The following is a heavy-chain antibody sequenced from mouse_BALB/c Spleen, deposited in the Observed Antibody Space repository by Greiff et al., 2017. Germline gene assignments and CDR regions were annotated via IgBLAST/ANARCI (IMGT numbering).Heavy chain of an antibody. V-gene: IGHV5-9-3*01. CDR1: GFTFSSYA. Sequence: EVKLMESGGGLVKPGGSLKLSCAASGFTFSSYAMSWVRQTPEKRLEWVATISSGGSYTYYPDSVKGRFTISRDNAKNTLYLQMSSLRSEDTAMYYCARRYYDYDPWFAYWGQGTLVTVSA. CDR2: ISSGGSYT. D-gene: IGHD2-4*01. J-gene: IGHJ3*01. CDR3: ARRYYDYDPWFAY.